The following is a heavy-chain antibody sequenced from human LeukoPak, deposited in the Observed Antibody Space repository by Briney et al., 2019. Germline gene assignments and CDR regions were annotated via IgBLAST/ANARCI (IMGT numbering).Heavy chain of an antibody. CDR3: ARWYYYETSGLYYGSFDN. D-gene: IGHD3-22*01. J-gene: IGHJ5*02. CDR2: IIGSGSST. CDR1: EFTFSSYA. V-gene: IGHV3-23*01. Sequence: GGSLRLSCAASEFTFSSYAMSWVRQAPGKGLQWVSVIIGSGSSTYYADSVKGRFTISRDNARNTLYLQMNSLRAEDTAVYYCARWYYYETSGLYYGSFDNWGQGTLVTVSS.